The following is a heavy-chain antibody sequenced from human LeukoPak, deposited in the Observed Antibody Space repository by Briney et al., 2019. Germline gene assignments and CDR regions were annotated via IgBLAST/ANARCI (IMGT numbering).Heavy chain of an antibody. D-gene: IGHD1-1*01. J-gene: IGHJ4*02. CDR2: INADSGDT. CDR3: ARDRGGTGDFDY. V-gene: IGHV1-3*01. CDR1: GGTFSSYA. Sequence: ASVKVSCKASGGTFSSYAISWVRRAPGQRLEWMGWINADSGDTKYSQNFQGRLTIARDTSASTAYMELSSLRSEDTAVYYCARDRGGTGDFDYWGQGTLVTVSS.